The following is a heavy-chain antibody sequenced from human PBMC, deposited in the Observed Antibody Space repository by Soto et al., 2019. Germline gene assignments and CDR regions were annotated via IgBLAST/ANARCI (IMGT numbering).Heavy chain of an antibody. CDR3: AKEAVATTAYYYYGMDV. D-gene: IGHD5-12*01. Sequence: QVQLVESGGGVVQPGGSLRLSCAASGFIFSSYGMHWVRQAPGKGLEWVAVMSTDGKNKNYADSVKGRFIISRDDSKHTQYLQMNSLRVEDTAVYYCAKEAVATTAYYYYGMDVWGQGTTVTVSS. J-gene: IGHJ6*02. V-gene: IGHV3-30*18. CDR2: MSTDGKNK. CDR1: GFIFSSYG.